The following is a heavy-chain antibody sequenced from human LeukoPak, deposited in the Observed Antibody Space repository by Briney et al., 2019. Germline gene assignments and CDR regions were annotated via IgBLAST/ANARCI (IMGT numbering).Heavy chain of an antibody. CDR1: GYTFSDYY. D-gene: IGHD3-10*01. CDR2: INPNSGVT. J-gene: IGHJ4*02. V-gene: IGHV1-2*02. Sequence: ASVKVSRKASGYTFSDYYMHWVRQAPGQGLEWMGWINPNSGVTNYAQKFQGRVTMTRDTSISTAYMELSRLRSDDTAVYYCARVSLIYGSGSYYQSPLTYWGQGTLVTVSS. CDR3: ARVSLIYGSGSYYQSPLTY.